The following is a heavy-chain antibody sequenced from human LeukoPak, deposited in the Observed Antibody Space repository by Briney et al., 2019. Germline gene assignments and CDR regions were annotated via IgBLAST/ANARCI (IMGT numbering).Heavy chain of an antibody. CDR3: AREVDGVLWFGELSLQH. CDR2: ISSSSSTI. V-gene: IGHV3-48*04. J-gene: IGHJ1*01. Sequence: GGSLRLSCLGTGFNFRYFWMSWVRQAPGKGLEWVSYISSSSSTIYYADSVKGRFTISRDNAKNSLYLQMNSLRAEDTAVYYCAREVDGVLWFGELSLQHWGQGTLVTVSS. D-gene: IGHD3-10*01. CDR1: GFNFRYFW.